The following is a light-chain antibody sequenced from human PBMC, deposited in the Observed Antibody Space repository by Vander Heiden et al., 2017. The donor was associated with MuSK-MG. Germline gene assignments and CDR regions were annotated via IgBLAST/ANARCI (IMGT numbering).Light chain of an antibody. CDR2: ANS. CDR3: QSYDSSLSVVV. V-gene: IGLV1-40*01. CDR1: SSNIGAGYD. Sequence: QSVLTQPPSVSGAPGQRVTISCTGSSSNIGAGYDVHWYQHLPGAAPKLLIYANSNRPSGVPDRFSGSKSDTSASLAITGLQAEDEADYYCQSYDSSLSVVVFGGGTKLTVL. J-gene: IGLJ2*01.